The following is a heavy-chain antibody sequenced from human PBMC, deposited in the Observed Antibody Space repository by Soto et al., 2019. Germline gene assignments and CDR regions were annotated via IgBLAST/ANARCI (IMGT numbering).Heavy chain of an antibody. J-gene: IGHJ6*02. V-gene: IGHV3-33*01. CDR3: ARDGPRGGYDFWSGYYPTPYYYGMDV. CDR1: GFTFSSYG. Sequence: PGGSLRLSCAASGFTFSSYGMHWVRQAPGKGLEWVAVIWYDGSNKYYADSVKGRFTISRDNSKNTLYLQMNSLRAEDTAVYCCARDGPRGGYDFWSGYYPTPYYYGMDVWGQGTTVTVSS. D-gene: IGHD3-3*01. CDR2: IWYDGSNK.